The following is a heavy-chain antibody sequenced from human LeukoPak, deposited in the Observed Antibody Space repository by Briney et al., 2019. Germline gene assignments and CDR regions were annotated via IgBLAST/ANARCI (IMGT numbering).Heavy chain of an antibody. CDR3: ARDGLRLNYYYYYGMDV. J-gene: IGHJ6*02. CDR1: GFTFSSYA. D-gene: IGHD3-16*01. Sequence: SLRLSCAASGFTFSSYAMHWVRQAPGKGLEWVAVISYDGSNKYYADSVKGRFTISRDNSKNTLYLQMNSLRAEDTAVYYCARDGLRLNYYYYYGMDVWGQGTTVTVSS. V-gene: IGHV3-30*04. CDR2: ISYDGSNK.